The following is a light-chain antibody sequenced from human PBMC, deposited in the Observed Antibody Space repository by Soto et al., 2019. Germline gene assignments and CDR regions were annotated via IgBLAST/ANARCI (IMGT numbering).Light chain of an antibody. CDR1: QSVSNSY. J-gene: IGKJ2*01. CDR3: QQYSNYPYT. V-gene: IGKV3-20*01. Sequence: EIVLTQSPGTLSLSPGERAILSCRASQSVSNSYLAWYQQKPGQAPRLLIYGASSRATGIPDKFSGSGSCADFTLAISGLEPEDIAVFYCQQYSNYPYTFGQGTKLEIK. CDR2: GAS.